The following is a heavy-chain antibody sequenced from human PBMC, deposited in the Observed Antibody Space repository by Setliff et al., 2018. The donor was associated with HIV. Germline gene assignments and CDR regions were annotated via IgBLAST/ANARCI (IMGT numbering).Heavy chain of an antibody. CDR1: GFTFSSYE. CDR3: AREGVRSDFVYYYYYYGMDV. J-gene: IGHJ6*02. D-gene: IGHD3-3*01. V-gene: IGHV3-48*03. CDR2: ISSSGSTI. Sequence: VGSLRLSCAASGFTFSSYEMNWVRQAPGKGLEWVSYISSSGSTIYYADSVEGRFTISRDNAKNSLYLQMNSLRAEDTAVYYCAREGVRSDFVYYYYYYGMDVWGQGTTVTVSS.